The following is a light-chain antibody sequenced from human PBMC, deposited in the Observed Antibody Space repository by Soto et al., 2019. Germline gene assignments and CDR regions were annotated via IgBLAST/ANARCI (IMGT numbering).Light chain of an antibody. Sequence: QSALTQPASVSGSPGQSITISCTGTSSDIRGYNFVSWYQQHPGKAPQLIIYEVSTRPSGVSDRFSGSKSGYTASLTISGLRAEEEADYYCSSDTSSSTLFGGGTKLTVL. CDR1: SSDIRGYNF. CDR3: SSDTSSSTL. CDR2: EVS. V-gene: IGLV2-14*01. J-gene: IGLJ2*01.